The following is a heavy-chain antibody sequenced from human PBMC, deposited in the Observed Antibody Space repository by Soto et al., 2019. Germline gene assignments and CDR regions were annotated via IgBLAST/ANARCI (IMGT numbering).Heavy chain of an antibody. CDR1: GGSLINSSFY. V-gene: IGHV4-39*01. CDR3: SRIGYYYIYCYRPKWFGP. J-gene: IGHJ5*02. Sequence: QLQLQESGPGLVKPSETLSLTCTVSGGSLINSSFYWGWIRQPPGKGLEWIGTIYYSRDTYYTPSLKSRVPISAETSKKQFSLKLSSGTAADTAGYYCSRIGYYYIYCYRPKWFGPWGQGTPGTGSP. D-gene: IGHD3-22*01. CDR2: IYYSRDT.